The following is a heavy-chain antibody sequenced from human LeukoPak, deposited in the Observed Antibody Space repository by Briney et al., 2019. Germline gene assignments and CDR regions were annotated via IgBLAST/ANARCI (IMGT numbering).Heavy chain of an antibody. CDR3: AKTDYDFWSGYNY. V-gene: IGHV3-23*01. J-gene: IGHJ4*02. Sequence: GGSLRLSCAASGFTFSSYAMSWVRQAPGKGLEWVSAIRGSGGSTYYADSVKGRFTISRDISKNTLYLQMNSLRAEDTAVYYCAKTDYDFWSGYNYWGQGTLVTVSS. D-gene: IGHD3-3*01. CDR2: IRGSGGST. CDR1: GFTFSSYA.